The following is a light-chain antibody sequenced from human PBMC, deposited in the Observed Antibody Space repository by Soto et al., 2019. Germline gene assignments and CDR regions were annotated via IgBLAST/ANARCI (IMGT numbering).Light chain of an antibody. V-gene: IGKV3-11*01. Sequence: EIVFTHTPATLSLSPGEGATLSCRASQSISSYLAWYQQKPGQAPRLLIYDASHRATGIPARFSGSESGTDFTLTISSLEPEDFAVYYCQQRFNWPRTFGGGTKVDIK. CDR3: QQRFNWPRT. CDR1: QSISSY. CDR2: DAS. J-gene: IGKJ4*01.